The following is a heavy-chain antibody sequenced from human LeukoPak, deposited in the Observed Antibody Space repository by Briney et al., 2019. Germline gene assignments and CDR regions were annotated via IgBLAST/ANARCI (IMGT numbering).Heavy chain of an antibody. CDR1: GFTFGSYD. Sequence: PGKSLTLSCAASGFTFGSYDMHWVRQAPGKGLEWVANIMQDGSEKFYVDSVKGRFTISRDNAKNSLYLQMNSLRAEDTAVYYCARDGALFSGNYYKNPLGYWGQGTLVTVSS. D-gene: IGHD3-10*01. CDR2: IMQDGSEK. V-gene: IGHV3-7*01. J-gene: IGHJ4*02. CDR3: ARDGALFSGNYYKNPLGY.